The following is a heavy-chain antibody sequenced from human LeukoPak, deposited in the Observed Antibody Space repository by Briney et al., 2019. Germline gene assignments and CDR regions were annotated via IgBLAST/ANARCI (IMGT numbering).Heavy chain of an antibody. J-gene: IGHJ4*02. CDR3: AKGKDSSGTWDYFGY. CDR2: VNGSGDKT. Sequence: GGSLRLSCAASGLTFSSYGMSWVRQAPGKGLEWVSGVNGSGDKTYYADSVKGRFTISRDNSKNTLYLQMNSLRAEDTAVYYCAKGKDSSGTWDYFGYWGQGTLVTVSS. V-gene: IGHV3-23*01. CDR1: GLTFSSYG. D-gene: IGHD6-19*01.